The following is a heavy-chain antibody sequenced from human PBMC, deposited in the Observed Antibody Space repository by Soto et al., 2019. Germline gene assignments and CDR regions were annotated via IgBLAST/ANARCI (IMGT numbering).Heavy chain of an antibody. CDR1: GFTFRSDS. CDR2: ISSSSSYI. V-gene: IGHV3-21*01. D-gene: IGHD2-2*01. Sequence: EVQLVESGGGLVKPGGSLRLSCAASGFTFRSDSMNWVRQAPGKGLEWVSSISSSSSYIYYADSVKGRITISRDNAKNSLYLQMNSRRAEDTAVYYCEGEGVPADMPNWRSFPYNLFDPWCQGTLVTVSS. CDR3: EGEGVPADMPNWRSFPYNLFDP. J-gene: IGHJ5*02.